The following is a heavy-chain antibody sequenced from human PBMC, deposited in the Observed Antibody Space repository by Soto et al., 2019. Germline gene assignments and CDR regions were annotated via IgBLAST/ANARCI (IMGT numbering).Heavy chain of an antibody. V-gene: IGHV3-15*01. CDR1: GFTFSNAW. J-gene: IGHJ6*02. D-gene: IGHD3-16*01. Sequence: EVQLVESGGSLVKPGGSLRLSCAASGFTFSNAWMSWVRQAPGKGLEWVGRIKSKTDGGTTDYAAPVKGRFTISRDDSKNTLYLQMNSLKTEDTAVYYCTTFGPKGYYGMDVWGQGTTVTVSS. CDR2: IKSKTDGGTT. CDR3: TTFGPKGYYGMDV.